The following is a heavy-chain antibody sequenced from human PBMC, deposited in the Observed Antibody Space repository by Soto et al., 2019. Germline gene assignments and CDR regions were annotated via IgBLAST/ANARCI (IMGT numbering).Heavy chain of an antibody. J-gene: IGHJ4*02. CDR1: GVAFSFYS. CDR2: ISGNGGTT. CDR3: AKDRGGFTSGWEFFDF. V-gene: IGHV3-23*04. D-gene: IGHD6-19*01. Sequence: VQLVESGGGVVQPGRSLRLSCEVSGVAFSFYSMSWVRQAPGKGLEWVASISGNGGTTYYAASGKGRFTFSRDNSKNTVYLQMNSLRGEDTAVYYCAKDRGGFTSGWEFFDFWGQGTLVTVSS.